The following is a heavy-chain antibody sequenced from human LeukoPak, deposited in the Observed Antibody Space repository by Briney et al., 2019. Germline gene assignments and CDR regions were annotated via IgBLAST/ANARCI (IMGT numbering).Heavy chain of an antibody. D-gene: IGHD5-18*01. J-gene: IGHJ4*02. V-gene: IGHV3-23*01. CDR3: AKRSGYSFLGYFDY. CDR1: GFTFSSYA. CDR2: ISGSGGST. Sequence: SGGSLRLSCAASGFTFSSYAMSWVRQAPGKGLEWVSAISGSGGSTYYADSVKGRFTISRDNSKNTLYLQMNSLRAEATAVYYCAKRSGYSFLGYFDYWGQGTLVTVSS.